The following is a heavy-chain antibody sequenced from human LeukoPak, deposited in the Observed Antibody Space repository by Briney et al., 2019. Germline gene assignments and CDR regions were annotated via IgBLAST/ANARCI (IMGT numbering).Heavy chain of an antibody. J-gene: IGHJ4*02. D-gene: IGHD3-10*01. Sequence: GASVKVSCKASGYTFTSYDINWVRQATGQRLEWMGCINAGNGNTKYSQKFQGRVTITRDTSASTAYMELSSLRSEDTAVYYCARALPSYYSDNWYPLDSWGQGTLVTVSS. V-gene: IGHV1-3*01. CDR3: ARALPSYYSDNWYPLDS. CDR1: GYTFTSYD. CDR2: INAGNGNT.